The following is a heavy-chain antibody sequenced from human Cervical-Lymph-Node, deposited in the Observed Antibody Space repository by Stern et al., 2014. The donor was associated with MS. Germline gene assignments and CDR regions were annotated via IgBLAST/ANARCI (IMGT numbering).Heavy chain of an antibody. Sequence: EVQLVESGGGLVQRGGSLRLSCAASGISVSSNYMTWVRQAPGKGLEWVSRYYPGITTDYADSVRGRFSVSRDNFKNTVYLEMNSLTPEDTAVYYCTREMAARRFDPWGQGTLVVVSS. CDR3: TREMAARRFDP. J-gene: IGHJ5*02. V-gene: IGHV3-66*01. CDR2: YYPGITT. D-gene: IGHD6-6*01. CDR1: GISVSSNY.